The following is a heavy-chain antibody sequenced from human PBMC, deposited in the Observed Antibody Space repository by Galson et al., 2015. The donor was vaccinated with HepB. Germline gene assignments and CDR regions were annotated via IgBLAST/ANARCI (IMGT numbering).Heavy chain of an antibody. CDR3: AKDIGLVARYYYYGLDY. Sequence: SLRLSCAASGFTFDDYAMHWVRRAPGKGLEWVSGISWNSGSIGYADSVKGRFTISRDNAKNSLYLQMNSLRAEDTALYYCAKDIGLVARYYYYGLDYWGQGTLVTVSS. CDR1: GFTFDDYA. V-gene: IGHV3-9*01. J-gene: IGHJ4*02. CDR2: ISWNSGSI. D-gene: IGHD1-26*01.